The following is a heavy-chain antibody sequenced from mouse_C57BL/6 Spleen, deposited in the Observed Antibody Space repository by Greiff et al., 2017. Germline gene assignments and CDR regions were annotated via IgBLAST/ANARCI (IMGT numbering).Heavy chain of an antibody. J-gene: IGHJ4*01. CDR3: ARRQLRPYYAMDY. CDR1: GYTFTSYW. Sequence: QVQLQQPGAELVMPGASVKLSCKASGYTFTSYWMHWVKQRPGRGLEWIGEIDPSDSYTNYNQKFKGKSTLTVDKSSSTAYMQLSSLTSEDSAVYYCARRQLRPYYAMDYWGQGTSVTVSS. CDR2: IDPSDSYT. V-gene: IGHV1-69*01. D-gene: IGHD3-2*02.